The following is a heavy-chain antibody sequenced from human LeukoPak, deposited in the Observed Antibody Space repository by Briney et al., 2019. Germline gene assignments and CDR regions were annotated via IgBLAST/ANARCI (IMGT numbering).Heavy chain of an antibody. CDR3: ARHLSVGYYYYIDV. Sequence: GESLKISCKGSGYSFTNYWIGRVRPVPGKGLEWMGIIYPGDSDTRYSPSFQGQVTISADKSISTAYLQWSSLKASGTAMYYCARHLSVGYYYYIDVWGKGTTLTIPS. J-gene: IGHJ6*03. V-gene: IGHV5-51*01. CDR1: GYSFTNYW. D-gene: IGHD1-26*01. CDR2: IYPGDSDT.